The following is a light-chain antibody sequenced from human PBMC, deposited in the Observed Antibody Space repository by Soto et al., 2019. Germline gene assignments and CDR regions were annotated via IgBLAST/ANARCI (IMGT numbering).Light chain of an antibody. CDR2: DDN. Sequence: QSVLTQPPSVSAAPGQKVTISCAGSGSNVGNHYVSWYQRLPGTAPKLLIYDDNKRPSGNPDRFSGSKSATSATLGITGLQTGDEADYYCGAWDDGLSAYVFGPGTKLTVL. CDR1: GSNVGNHY. V-gene: IGLV1-51*01. CDR3: GAWDDGLSAYV. J-gene: IGLJ1*01.